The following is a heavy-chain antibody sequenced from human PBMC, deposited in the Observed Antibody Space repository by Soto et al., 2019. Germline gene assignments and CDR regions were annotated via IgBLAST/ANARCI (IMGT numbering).Heavy chain of an antibody. D-gene: IGHD6-6*01. Sequence: HPGGSLRLSCAASGFTFSSYEMNWVRQAPGKGLEWVSYISSSGSTVYYADSVKGRFTISRDNAKNSLYLQMNSLRAEDTAVYYCAGTIAALSGADYWGQGTLVTVSS. J-gene: IGHJ4*02. CDR3: AGTIAALSGADY. CDR2: ISSSGSTV. CDR1: GFTFSSYE. V-gene: IGHV3-48*03.